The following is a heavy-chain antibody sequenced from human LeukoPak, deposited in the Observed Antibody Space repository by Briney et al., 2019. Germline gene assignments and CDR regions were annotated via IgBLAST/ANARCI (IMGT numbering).Heavy chain of an antibody. D-gene: IGHD2-15*01. CDR1: GFTFSSYW. CDR2: IWYDGSNK. J-gene: IGHJ3*02. Sequence: GGSLRLSCAASGFTFSSYWMSWVRQAPGKGLEWVAVIWYDGSNKYYADSVKGRFTISRDNSKNTLYLQMNSLRAEDTAVYYCARDLGYCSGGSCYPVAFDIWGQGTMVTVSS. CDR3: ARDLGYCSGGSCYPVAFDI. V-gene: IGHV3-33*08.